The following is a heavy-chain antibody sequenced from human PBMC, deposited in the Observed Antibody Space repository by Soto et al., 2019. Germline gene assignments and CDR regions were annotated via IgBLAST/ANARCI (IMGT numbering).Heavy chain of an antibody. J-gene: IGHJ4*02. CDR1: GGSISSGGYY. D-gene: IGHD6-13*01. Sequence: QVQLQESGPGLVKPSQTLSLTCTVSGGSISSGGYYWSWIRQHPGKGLEWIGYIYYSGSTYYNPSLKSRXXIXVXXSKNQFSLKLSSVTAADTAVYYCARLAAAGTPFDYWGQGTLVTVSS. CDR2: IYYSGST. V-gene: IGHV4-31*03. CDR3: ARLAAAGTPFDY.